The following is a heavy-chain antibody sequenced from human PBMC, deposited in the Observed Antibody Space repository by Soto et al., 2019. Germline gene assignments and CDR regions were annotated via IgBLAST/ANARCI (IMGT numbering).Heavy chain of an antibody. V-gene: IGHV3-33*08. CDR2: IWNDGSYK. CDR1: GFTFSRYG. Sequence: HPGGSLRLSCAASGFTFSRYGMHLVRQGSGKGLEWVELIWNDGSYKYFADYVKGRFTISRDNSKNTLYLQMSSLRAEDTAMYYCARDSSTTVPTTYMDNAFDVWGQGTMVTVSS. D-gene: IGHD4-17*01. CDR3: ARDSSTTVPTTYMDNAFDV. J-gene: IGHJ3*01.